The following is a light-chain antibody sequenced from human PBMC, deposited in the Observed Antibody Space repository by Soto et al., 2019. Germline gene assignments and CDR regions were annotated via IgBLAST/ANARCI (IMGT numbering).Light chain of an antibody. Sequence: QSALTQPASVSGSPGQSITISCTGASSDVGGHNYVSWYQHHPGIAPKLVIYEVSNRPSGVPNRFSGSKSDSTASLTISELQAEDEADYYCSSYMSSSTSVVFGGGTKVTVL. J-gene: IGLJ2*01. CDR2: EVS. CDR3: SSYMSSSTSVV. CDR1: SSDVGGHNY. V-gene: IGLV2-14*01.